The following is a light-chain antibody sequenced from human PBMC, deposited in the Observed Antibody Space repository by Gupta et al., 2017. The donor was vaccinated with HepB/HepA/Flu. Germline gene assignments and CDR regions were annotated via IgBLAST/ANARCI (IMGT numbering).Light chain of an antibody. CDR3: QQRVSCPGP. V-gene: IGKV3-11*01. Sequence: EVVFTQSPVTLSWSPGESATLSCRDRQNIGNFLAWYQQRPGQAPRLLIYDGCNMATGIPARFSGSGCGTEFTLTISSREPEEFAVYYCQQRVSCPGPFGQGTQLDIK. CDR1: QNIGNF. CDR2: DGC. J-gene: IGKJ2*01.